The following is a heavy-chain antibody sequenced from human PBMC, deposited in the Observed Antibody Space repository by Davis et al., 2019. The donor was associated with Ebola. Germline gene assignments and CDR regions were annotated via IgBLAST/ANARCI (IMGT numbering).Heavy chain of an antibody. CDR2: IRSKANSYAT. V-gene: IGHV3-73*01. J-gene: IGHJ4*02. CDR3: TLTYDSTDY. CDR1: GFTFRGSA. D-gene: IGHD3-22*01. Sequence: GGSLRLSCAASGFTFRGSAMPWVRQASGPGLAWVGRIRSKANSYATAYAASVKGRFTISRDDSKNTAYLQMNSLKTEDTAVYYCTLTYDSTDYWGQGTLVTVSS.